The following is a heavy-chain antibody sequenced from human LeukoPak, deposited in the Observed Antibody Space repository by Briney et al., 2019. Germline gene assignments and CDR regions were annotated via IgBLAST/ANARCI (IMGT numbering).Heavy chain of an antibody. CDR2: INHDGTGT. V-gene: IGHV3-74*01. Sequence: GGSLRLSCAASGFTFSNFWMHWVRQVPGKGLVWVSGINHDGTGTYYADSVKGRFTISRDNAKNTVYLQMNSLRAEDTAVYYCARSDYYDSSGQGYFDYWGQGTLVTVSS. J-gene: IGHJ4*02. D-gene: IGHD3-22*01. CDR1: GFTFSNFW. CDR3: ARSDYYDSSGQGYFDY.